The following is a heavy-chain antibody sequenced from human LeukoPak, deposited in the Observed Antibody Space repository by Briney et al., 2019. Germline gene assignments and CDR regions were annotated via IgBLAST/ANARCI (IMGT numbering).Heavy chain of an antibody. CDR2: INPNSGDS. CDR3: AREIGAIPVFDY. D-gene: IGHD2-2*02. V-gene: IGHV1-2*02. CDR1: GYKFTGYY. Sequence: ASVKVSCKASGYKFTGYYMHWVRQAPGQGLEWMGWINPNSGDSHHAQKFQGRVTMTRDTSISTAYMELSRLRSDDTAVYYCAREIGAIPVFDYWGQGTLVTVSS. J-gene: IGHJ4*02.